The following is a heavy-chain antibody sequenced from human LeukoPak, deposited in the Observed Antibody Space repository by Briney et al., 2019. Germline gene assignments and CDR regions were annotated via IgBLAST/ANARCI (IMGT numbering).Heavy chain of an antibody. CDR2: ISAYNGNT. D-gene: IGHD3-22*01. CDR1: GYTFTSYG. Sequence: ASVKVSCKASGYTFTSYGISWVRQAPGQGLEWMGWISAYNGNTNYAQKLQGRVTMTTDTSTSTAYMELRSLRSDDTAVYYCARLASGIPDSSGYYYYYYYMDVWGKGTTVTISS. CDR3: ARLASGIPDSSGYYYYYYYMDV. V-gene: IGHV1-18*01. J-gene: IGHJ6*03.